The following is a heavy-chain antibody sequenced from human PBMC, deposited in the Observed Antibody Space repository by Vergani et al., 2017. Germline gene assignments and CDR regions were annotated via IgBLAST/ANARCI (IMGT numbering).Heavy chain of an antibody. J-gene: IGHJ4*02. CDR1: GFHFSNAW. Sequence: EVRVVQSGGTLVKPGGSLRLSCAASGFHFSNAWMSWVRQVPGKGLEWVGRFETLADGGSITYGAHVKGRFSLSRDDSENRFYLHMNSLKVEDTGIYYCTGDLYLSGGNCCDYWGPGTLVTVSS. D-gene: IGHD2-15*01. V-gene: IGHV3-15*02. CDR2: FETLADGGSI. CDR3: TGDLYLSGGNCCDY.